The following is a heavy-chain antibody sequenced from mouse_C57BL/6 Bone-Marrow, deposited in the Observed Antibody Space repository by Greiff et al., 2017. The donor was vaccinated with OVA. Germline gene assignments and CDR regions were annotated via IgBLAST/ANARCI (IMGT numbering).Heavy chain of an antibody. Sequence: EVKLMEPGAELVRPGASVKLSCTASGFNIKDDYMPWVKQRPEQGLEWIGWIDPENGDTEYASKFQGKATITADTSSNTAYLQLSSLTSEDTAVYYCTTLHGSWYFDVWGTGTTVTVSS. J-gene: IGHJ1*03. V-gene: IGHV14-4*01. CDR2: IDPENGDT. CDR1: GFNIKDDY. D-gene: IGHD2-2*01. CDR3: TTLHGSWYFDV.